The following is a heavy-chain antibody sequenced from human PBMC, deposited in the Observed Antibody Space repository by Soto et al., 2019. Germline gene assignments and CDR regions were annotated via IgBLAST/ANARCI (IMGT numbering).Heavy chain of an antibody. J-gene: IGHJ4*02. CDR1: GGTFSRYA. D-gene: IGHD5-18*01. V-gene: IGHV1-69*06. CDR2: IIPIFGTA. CDR3: ARAVGGYSYGPGNY. Sequence: QVQLVQSGAEVKKPGSSVKVSCKASGGTFSRYAISWVRQAPGQGLEWMGGIIPIFGTANYAQKFQGRVTITADKSTSTAYMELSSLISEDTAVYYCARAVGGYSYGPGNYWGQGSLVTVSS.